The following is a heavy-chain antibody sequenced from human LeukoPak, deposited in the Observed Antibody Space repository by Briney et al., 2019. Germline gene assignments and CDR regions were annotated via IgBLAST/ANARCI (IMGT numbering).Heavy chain of an antibody. Sequence: SQTLSLTCTVSGDSINIHHHFWGWIRQHPGKGLEWIGYVNYIGSTFYNPSLKSRVTISLDTTKNQISLNLTTVTAADTAVYYCAREGGNFDFDSWGQGSLVTVSS. CDR3: AREGGNFDFDS. D-gene: IGHD4-23*01. J-gene: IGHJ4*02. CDR1: GDSINIHHHF. V-gene: IGHV4-31*03. CDR2: VNYIGST.